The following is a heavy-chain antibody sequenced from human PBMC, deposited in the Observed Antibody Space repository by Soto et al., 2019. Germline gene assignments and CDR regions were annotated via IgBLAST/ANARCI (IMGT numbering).Heavy chain of an antibody. D-gene: IGHD3-10*01. CDR3: ARVSRGIKSAFDS. CDR2: VYHSGSI. V-gene: IGHV4-4*02. CDR1: SGSISTGNW. J-gene: IGHJ3*02. Sequence: QVQLQESGPGLVKPSETLSLTCTVSSGSISTGNWWSWVRQPPEKGLEWIGEVYHSGSIYYNPSPKSRVTISVDKSENQFSLRMNSVTAADTAVYYCARVSRGIKSAFDSWGQGTLVTVSS.